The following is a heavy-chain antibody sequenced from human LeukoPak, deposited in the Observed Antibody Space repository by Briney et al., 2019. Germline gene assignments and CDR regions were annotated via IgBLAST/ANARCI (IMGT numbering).Heavy chain of an antibody. Sequence: SETLSLTCTVSGGSISSYYWSWIRQPPGKGLEWIGYIYYSGSTNYNPSLKSRVTISVDTSMNQFSLKLSSVTAADTAVYYCARVYPLRVPAAMDYWGQGTLVTVSS. CDR1: GGSISSYY. J-gene: IGHJ4*02. CDR3: ARVYPLRVPAAMDY. V-gene: IGHV4-59*12. D-gene: IGHD2-2*01. CDR2: IYYSGST.